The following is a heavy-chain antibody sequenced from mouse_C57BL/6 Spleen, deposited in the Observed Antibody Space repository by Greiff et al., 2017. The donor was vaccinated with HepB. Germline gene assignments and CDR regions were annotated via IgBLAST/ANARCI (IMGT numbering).Heavy chain of an antibody. CDR3: ARNGDYDYDGYYAMDY. Sequence: EVQLQQSGPELVKPGASVKISCKASGYSFTGYYMNWVKQSPEKSLEWIGEINPSTGGTTYNQKFKAKATLTVDKSSSTAYMQLKSLTSEDSAVYYCARNGDYDYDGYYAMDYWGQGTSVTVSS. CDR2: INPSTGGT. D-gene: IGHD2-4*01. CDR1: GYSFTGYY. J-gene: IGHJ4*01. V-gene: IGHV1-42*01.